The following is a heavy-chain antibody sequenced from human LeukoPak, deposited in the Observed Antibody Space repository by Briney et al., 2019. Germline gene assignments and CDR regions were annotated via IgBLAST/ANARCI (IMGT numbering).Heavy chain of an antibody. CDR3: ARGGDYYYDSSSWFDP. CDR1: GFTFSSYS. D-gene: IGHD3-22*01. Sequence: PGGSLRLSCAASGFTFSSYSMNWVRQAPGKGLEWVSSISSSSSYIYYADSVKGRFTISRDNAKNSLYLQMNSLRAEDTAVYYCARGGDYYYDSSSWFDPWGQGTLVTVSS. CDR2: ISSSSSYI. J-gene: IGHJ5*02. V-gene: IGHV3-21*01.